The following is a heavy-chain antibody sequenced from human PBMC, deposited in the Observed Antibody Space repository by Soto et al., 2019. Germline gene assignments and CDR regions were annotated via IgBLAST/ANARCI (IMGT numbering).Heavy chain of an antibody. CDR2: INHSGST. Sequence: SETLSLTCAVDGGSFSGYYWSWIRQPPGKGLEWIGEINHSGSTNHNPSLKSRVTISVDTSKNQFSLKLSSVTAADTAVYYCARGHRGRLPPANFDYWGQGTLVTVSS. J-gene: IGHJ4*02. CDR1: GGSFSGYY. CDR3: ARGHRGRLPPANFDY. V-gene: IGHV4-34*01. D-gene: IGHD2-2*01.